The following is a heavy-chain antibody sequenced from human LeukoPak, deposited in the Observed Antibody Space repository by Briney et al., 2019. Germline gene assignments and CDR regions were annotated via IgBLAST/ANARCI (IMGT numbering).Heavy chain of an antibody. CDR2: IYYSGST. J-gene: IGHJ6*02. Sequence: MSSETLSFTCSVSGGSISSYYWSWIRQPPGKGLEYIGYIYYSGSTNYNPSLKSRVTISVDTSKDQFSLNLTSVTAADTAVYYCARLKCISTTCPSRYVMDVWGQGTTVTVSS. CDR3: ARLKCISTTCPSRYVMDV. D-gene: IGHD2-2*01. CDR1: GGSISSYY. V-gene: IGHV4-59*01.